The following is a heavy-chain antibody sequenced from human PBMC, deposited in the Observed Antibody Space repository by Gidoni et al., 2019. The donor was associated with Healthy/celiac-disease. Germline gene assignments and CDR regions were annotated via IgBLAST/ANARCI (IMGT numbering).Heavy chain of an antibody. J-gene: IGHJ5*02. CDR1: GGSISSSSYY. V-gene: IGHV4-39*01. CDR2: IYYSGST. CDR3: ARRQWLVLGEDWFDP. D-gene: IGHD6-19*01. Sequence: QLQLQESGPGLVKPSETLSLTCTASGGSISSSSYYWGWIRQPPGKGLEWIGSIYYSGSTYYNPSLKSRVTISVDTSKNQFSLKLSSVTAADTAVYYCARRQWLVLGEDWFDPWGQGTLVTVSS.